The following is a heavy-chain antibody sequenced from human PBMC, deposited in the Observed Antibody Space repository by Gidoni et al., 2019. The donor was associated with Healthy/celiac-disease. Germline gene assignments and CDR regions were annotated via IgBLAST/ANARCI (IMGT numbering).Heavy chain of an antibody. CDR2: IDPTDSNT. CDR1: GYSFTSYW. Sequence: EVQLVQSGAEVKKPGESLRLSFKGSGYSFTSYWISWLRQMPGKGLEWMGRIDPTDSNTNYSPSCQGHVTISADKSISTAYLQWSSLKASDTAMYYCARQGPVVAATPGWFDPWGQGTLVTVSS. V-gene: IGHV5-10-1*03. D-gene: IGHD2-15*01. CDR3: ARQGPVVAATPGWFDP. J-gene: IGHJ5*02.